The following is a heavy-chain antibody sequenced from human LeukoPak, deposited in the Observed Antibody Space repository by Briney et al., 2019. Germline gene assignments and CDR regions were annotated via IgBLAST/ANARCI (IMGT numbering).Heavy chain of an antibody. CDR2: IYYSGST. V-gene: IGHV4-30-4*01. J-gene: IGHJ4*02. CDR3: AIAMVRGVLDD. D-gene: IGHD3-10*01. Sequence: PSETLSLTCTVSGGSISSGDYYWSWIRQPPGKGLEWIGYIYYSGSTYYNPSLKSRVTISVDTSKNQFSLKLSSVTAADTAVYYCAIAMVRGVLDDWGQGTLVTVSS. CDR1: GGSISSGDYY.